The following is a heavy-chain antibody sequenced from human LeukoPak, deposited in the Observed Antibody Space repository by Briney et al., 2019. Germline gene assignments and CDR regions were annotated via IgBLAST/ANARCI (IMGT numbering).Heavy chain of an antibody. D-gene: IGHD3-10*01. CDR2: IYYSGST. Sequence: PSETLSLTCTVSGGSISSSSYYWGWIRQPPGKGLEWIGSIYYSGSTYYNPSLKSRVTISVDTSKNQFSLKLNSVTAADTAVYYCARGGITETRSFDIWGQGTMVTVSS. CDR3: ARGGITETRSFDI. J-gene: IGHJ3*02. CDR1: GGSISSSSYY. V-gene: IGHV4-39*07.